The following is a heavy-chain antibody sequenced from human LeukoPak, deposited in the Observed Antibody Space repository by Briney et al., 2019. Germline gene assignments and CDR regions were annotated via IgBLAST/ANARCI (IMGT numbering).Heavy chain of an antibody. J-gene: IGHJ5*02. Sequence: SETLSLTCAVYGGSFSGYYWSWIRQPPGKGLEWIGEINHSGSTNYNPSLKSRVTISVDTSKNQFSLKLSSVTAADTAVYYCARGGNFYYYDSSGQNNWFDPWGQGTLVTVSS. CDR3: ARGGNFYYYDSSGQNNWFDP. CDR1: GGSFSGYY. V-gene: IGHV4-34*01. CDR2: INHSGST. D-gene: IGHD3-22*01.